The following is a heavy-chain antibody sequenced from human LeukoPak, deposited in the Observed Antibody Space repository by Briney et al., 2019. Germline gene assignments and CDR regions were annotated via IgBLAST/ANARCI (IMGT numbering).Heavy chain of an antibody. D-gene: IGHD5-24*01. J-gene: IGHJ6*02. CDR2: IYSGGST. V-gene: IGHV3-53*04. Sequence: GGSLRLSCAASGFTVSSNYMSWVRQAPGKGLEWVSVIYSGGSTYYADSVKGRFTISRHNSKNTLYLQMSSLRAEDTAVYYCARARGITSKYYYYYGMDVWGQGTTVTVSS. CDR3: ARARGITSKYYYYYGMDV. CDR1: GFTVSSNY.